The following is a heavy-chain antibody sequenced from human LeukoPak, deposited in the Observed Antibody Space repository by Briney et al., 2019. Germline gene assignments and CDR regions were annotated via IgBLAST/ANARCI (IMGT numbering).Heavy chain of an antibody. V-gene: IGHV4-61*01. J-gene: IGHJ3*02. Sequence: SESLSLTCSVSGGSVSSGISYWSWIRLPPGKGLEWFGRIYTSGSTNYNPSLKSRVTMSVDTSKNQFSLKLSSVTAADTAVYYCAREGYSYENAFDIWGQGTMVTVSS. D-gene: IGHD5-18*01. CDR2: IYTSGST. CDR3: AREGYSYENAFDI. CDR1: GGSVSSGISY.